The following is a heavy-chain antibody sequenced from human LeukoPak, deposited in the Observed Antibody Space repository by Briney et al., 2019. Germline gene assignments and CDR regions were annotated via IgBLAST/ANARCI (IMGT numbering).Heavy chain of an antibody. Sequence: TASETLSLTCSVSGDSISRSDSCWDWIRQPPGKGLEWIGTIYYSGRTYYSPSLNSRVTLSVDTSSNQFSLSLRSVTAADTAVYYCARRRYYDGSGYLEWGQGTLLSVSS. V-gene: IGHV4-39*01. D-gene: IGHD3-22*01. J-gene: IGHJ1*01. CDR3: ARRRYYDGSGYLE. CDR1: GDSISRSDSC. CDR2: IYYSGRT.